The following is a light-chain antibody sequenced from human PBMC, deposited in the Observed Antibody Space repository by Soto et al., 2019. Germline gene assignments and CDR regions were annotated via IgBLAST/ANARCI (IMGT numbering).Light chain of an antibody. CDR3: QQYNSYSQT. J-gene: IGKJ1*01. CDR1: QSISSW. V-gene: IGKV1-5*03. Sequence: MQMTQSPSTLSASVGDRVTNTCRASQSISSWLAWYQQKPGQAPKLLIYKASSLQSGVPSRFSGSGSGTEFTLTISSLQPDDFATYYCQQYNSYSQTFGQGTKVDIK. CDR2: KAS.